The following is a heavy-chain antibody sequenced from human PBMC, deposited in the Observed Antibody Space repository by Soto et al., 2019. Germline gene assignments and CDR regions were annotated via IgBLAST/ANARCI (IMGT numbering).Heavy chain of an antibody. V-gene: IGHV1-18*01. CDR1: GYTFTSYG. J-gene: IGHJ4*02. CDR2: ISAYNGNT. CDR3: ARDLRIAVAGRPFDY. D-gene: IGHD6-19*01. Sequence: ASVKVSCKASGYTFTSYGISWVRQAPGQGIERMGWISAYNGNTNYAQELQGRVTMTTDTSTSTAYMELRSLRSDDTAVYYCARDLRIAVAGRPFDYWGQGTLVTVSS.